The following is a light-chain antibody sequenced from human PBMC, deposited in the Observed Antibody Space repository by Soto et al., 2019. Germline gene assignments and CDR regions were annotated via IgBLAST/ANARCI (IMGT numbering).Light chain of an antibody. CDR2: AAS. Sequence: DIQMTQSPSSLSASVGDRVTITCRASQSISSYLNWYQQKPGKAPKLLIYAASSLQSGVPSRFSGSGSGTHFTLTISSLQPEDFATYYCQRRYSTVFTFGPGTKVHIK. CDR3: QRRYSTVFT. CDR1: QSISSY. V-gene: IGKV1-39*01. J-gene: IGKJ3*01.